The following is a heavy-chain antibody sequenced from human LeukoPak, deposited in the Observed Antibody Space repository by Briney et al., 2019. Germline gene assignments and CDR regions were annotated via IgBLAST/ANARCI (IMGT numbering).Heavy chain of an antibody. V-gene: IGHV3-23*01. CDR2: ISGSGGSI. CDR1: GFTFSGYA. J-gene: IGHJ3*02. Sequence: TGGSLRLSCAASGFTFSGYAMNWVRQAPGKGLEWVSGISGSGGSIYYADSVKGRFTISRDNAKNSLYLQMNSLRAEDTAVYYCARDPYYDFWSDYGTEAFDIWGQGTMVTVSS. CDR3: ARDPYYDFWSDYGTEAFDI. D-gene: IGHD3-3*01.